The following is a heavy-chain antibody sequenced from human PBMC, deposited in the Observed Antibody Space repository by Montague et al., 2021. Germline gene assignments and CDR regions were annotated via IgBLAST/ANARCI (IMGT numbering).Heavy chain of an antibody. V-gene: IGHV4-34*01. J-gene: IGHJ4*02. Sequence: SETLSLTCAVYSGSLSGYIWNWIRQPPGRDLEWIGQISHTGSTSYNPSLKSRVTMSVDTSENHVSLRLSSVTAADTAVYYCTRGEVAVTGIDYWGQGALVTVSS. CDR1: SGSLSGYI. CDR3: TRGEVAVTGIDY. D-gene: IGHD6-19*01. CDR2: ISHTGST.